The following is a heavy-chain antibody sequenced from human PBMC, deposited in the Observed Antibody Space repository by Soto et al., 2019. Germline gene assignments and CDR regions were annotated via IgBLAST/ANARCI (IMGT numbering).Heavy chain of an antibody. D-gene: IGHD2-2*01. V-gene: IGHV4-31*03. CDR3: ASIVVPAAPFDY. Sequence: LSLTCTVSGDSISSGGYYWTWIRQHPGKGLEWIGYIYYSGSTYYNPSLKSRVTISIDTSKNQFSLKLSSVTAADTAVYYCASIVVPAAPFDYWGQGTLVTVSS. CDR1: GDSISSGGYY. J-gene: IGHJ4*02. CDR2: IYYSGST.